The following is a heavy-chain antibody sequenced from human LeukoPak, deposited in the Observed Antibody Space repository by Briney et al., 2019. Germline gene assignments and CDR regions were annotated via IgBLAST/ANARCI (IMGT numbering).Heavy chain of an antibody. Sequence: ASVKVSCKVSGYILTELSMHWVRRAPGKGLEWMGSFDPKDGETIYAQKFQGRVTMTEDTSTDTAYMELSSLRSEDTAVYYCATRSAAYRYYFDYWGQGTLATVSS. CDR3: ATRSAAYRYYFDY. CDR2: FDPKDGET. J-gene: IGHJ4*02. CDR1: GYILTELS. V-gene: IGHV1-24*01. D-gene: IGHD4-11*01.